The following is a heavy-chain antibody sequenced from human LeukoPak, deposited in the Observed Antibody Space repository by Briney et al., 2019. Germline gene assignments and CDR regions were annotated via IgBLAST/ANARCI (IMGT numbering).Heavy chain of an antibody. CDR1: GYTFTSYY. CDR3: ARYGSGSYYPTPHYYYYMDV. J-gene: IGHJ6*03. CDR2: INPSGGST. V-gene: IGHV1-46*01. D-gene: IGHD3-10*01. Sequence: ASVKVSCKASGYTFTSYYMHWVRQAPGQGLEWMGIINPSGGSTSYAQKFQGRVTMTRDTSTSTVYMELSSLRSEDTAVYYCARYGSGSYYPTPHYYYYMDVWGKGTTVTISS.